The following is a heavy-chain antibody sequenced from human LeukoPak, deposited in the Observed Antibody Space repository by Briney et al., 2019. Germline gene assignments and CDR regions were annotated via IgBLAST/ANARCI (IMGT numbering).Heavy chain of an antibody. Sequence: PSETLSLTCTVSGYSISSGYYWGWIRQSPGKGLEWIGSIYHSGSTYYNPSLKSRVTISVDASKNQFSLKLSSVTAADTAVYYCARDNYDFWSGYTDYWGQGTLVTVSS. CDR3: ARDNYDFWSGYTDY. D-gene: IGHD3-3*01. J-gene: IGHJ4*02. V-gene: IGHV4-38-2*02. CDR1: GYSISSGYY. CDR2: IYHSGST.